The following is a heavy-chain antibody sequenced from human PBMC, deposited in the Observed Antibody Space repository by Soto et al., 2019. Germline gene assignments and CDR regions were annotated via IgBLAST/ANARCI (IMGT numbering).Heavy chain of an antibody. Sequence: GGSLRLSCAASGFTFSSYAMTWVRQAPGKGLEWISSISASGGNTYHADSVKGRFTISRDNSINTLYLQMNSLRVEDTAVYYCAKRPLGVWWGELLMNSPASVSFEYWGQGGLVAVSS. J-gene: IGHJ4*02. CDR3: AKRPLGVWWGELLMNSPASVSFEY. V-gene: IGHV3-23*01. CDR1: GFTFSSYA. D-gene: IGHD3-10*01. CDR2: ISASGGNT.